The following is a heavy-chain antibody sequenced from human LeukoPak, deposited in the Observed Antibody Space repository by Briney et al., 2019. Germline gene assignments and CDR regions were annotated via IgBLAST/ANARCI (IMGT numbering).Heavy chain of an antibody. J-gene: IGHJ1*01. CDR3: ARGDYYDSSGYYSPTEYFQH. Sequence: ASVKVSCKASRYTFTSYDINWVRQATGQGLEWMGWMNPNSGNTGYAQKFQGRVTMTRNTSISTAYMELSSLRSEDTAVYYCARGDYYDSSGYYSPTEYFQHWGQGTLVTVSS. V-gene: IGHV1-8*01. D-gene: IGHD3-22*01. CDR2: MNPNSGNT. CDR1: RYTFTSYD.